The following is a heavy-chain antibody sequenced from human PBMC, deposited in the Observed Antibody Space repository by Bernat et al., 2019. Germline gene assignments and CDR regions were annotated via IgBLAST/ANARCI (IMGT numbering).Heavy chain of an antibody. Sequence: EVQLVESGGGLVQPGGSLRLSCVASGFTFGGYWMHWVRQAPGKGLVWVSRISSDGSGTTYADSVKGRFTISRDNAKNTLYLQMNGLRAEDTAVYYCARDRSGGWIDPWGQGTLVTVSS. J-gene: IGHJ5*02. CDR1: GFTFGGYW. V-gene: IGHV3-74*01. CDR2: ISSDGSGT. CDR3: ARDRSGGWIDP. D-gene: IGHD2-15*01.